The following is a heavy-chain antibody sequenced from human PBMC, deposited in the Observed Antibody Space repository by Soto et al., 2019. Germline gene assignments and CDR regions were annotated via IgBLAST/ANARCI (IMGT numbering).Heavy chain of an antibody. CDR3: ARVMGVASGGPLDY. J-gene: IGHJ4*02. D-gene: IGHD6-13*01. V-gene: IGHV4-4*02. Sequence: QVQLQESGPGLVKPSGTLSLICAVSGGSISSSNRWSWLRRPPGKGLEWIGEIYHTGNANYNPSLRGRVTISVAKSNNQFSRQLRFVTASDTAVYFCARVMGVASGGPLDYWGRGALVSVSS. CDR1: GGSISSSNR. CDR2: IYHTGNA.